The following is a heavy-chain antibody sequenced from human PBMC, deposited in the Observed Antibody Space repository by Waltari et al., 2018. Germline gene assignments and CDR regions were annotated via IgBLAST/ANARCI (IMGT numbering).Heavy chain of an antibody. CDR2: IKQDGSDK. V-gene: IGHV3-7*01. D-gene: IGHD6-19*01. Sequence: EVQLVESGGGLVQPGGSLRLSCAASGCTVSSYWMRWVRQAPGKGREWVANIKQDGSDKYYVDSVKGRFTISRDNAKNSLYLQMNSLRAEDTAVYYCARDGSGWYYFDYWGQGTLVTVSS. J-gene: IGHJ4*02. CDR3: ARDGSGWYYFDY. CDR1: GCTVSSYW.